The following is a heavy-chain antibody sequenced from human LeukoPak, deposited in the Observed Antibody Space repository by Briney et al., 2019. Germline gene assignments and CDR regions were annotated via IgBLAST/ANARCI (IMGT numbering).Heavy chain of an antibody. J-gene: IGHJ4*02. CDR1: GYSFTEHY. CDR2: INCNSGDA. Sequence: ASVKVSCKASGYSFTEHYIYWVRQAPGQGLEWVGRINCNSGDANSARKFQGRVTMTRDTSISTAYMELSRLRSDDTAVYYCARVDYYDSSGYLGYWGQGTLVTVSS. V-gene: IGHV1-2*02. D-gene: IGHD3-22*01. CDR3: ARVDYYDSSGYLGY.